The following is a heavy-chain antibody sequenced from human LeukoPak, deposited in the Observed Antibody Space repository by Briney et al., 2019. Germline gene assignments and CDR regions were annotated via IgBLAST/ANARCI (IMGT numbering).Heavy chain of an antibody. CDR2: INANSGGV. V-gene: IGHV1-2*02. J-gene: IGHJ4*02. D-gene: IGHD2-2*01. CDR1: GYTFSGYY. CDR3: ARVVVVPAVYFDH. Sequence: ASVKVSCKASGYTFSGYYMHWVRQAPGQGLEWMGWINANSGGVHYAQKFQGRVTMTRDTSTSTAYMELGRLESDDTAVYYCARVVVVPAVYFDHWGQGALVTVSS.